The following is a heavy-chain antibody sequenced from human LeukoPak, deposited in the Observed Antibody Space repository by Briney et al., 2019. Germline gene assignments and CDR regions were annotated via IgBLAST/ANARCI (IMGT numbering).Heavy chain of an antibody. D-gene: IGHD6-13*01. CDR3: ARDRSLSIAAAGQNNWFDP. V-gene: IGHV4-4*02. J-gene: IGHJ5*02. Sequence: PSETLSLTCAVSGGSISSSNWWSWVRQPPGKGLEWIGEIYHSGSTNYNPSLKSRVTISVDKSKNQFSLKLSSVTAADTAVYYCARDRSLSIAAAGQNNWFDPWGQGILVTVSS. CDR2: IYHSGST. CDR1: GGSISSSNW.